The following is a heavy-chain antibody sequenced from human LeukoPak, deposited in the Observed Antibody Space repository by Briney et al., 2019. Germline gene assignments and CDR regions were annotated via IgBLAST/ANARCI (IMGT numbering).Heavy chain of an antibody. D-gene: IGHD3-16*02. J-gene: IGHJ4*02. V-gene: IGHV3-33*01. CDR1: GFTFSSYG. CDR3: ARDFELSH. Sequence: GGSLRLSCAASGFTFSSYGMHWVRQAPGKGLEWVALIWHDGSSKHYADSVRGRFTISRDNSKNTLYLQMNSLRAEDTAVYYCARDFELSHWGQGTLVTVSS. CDR2: IWHDGSSK.